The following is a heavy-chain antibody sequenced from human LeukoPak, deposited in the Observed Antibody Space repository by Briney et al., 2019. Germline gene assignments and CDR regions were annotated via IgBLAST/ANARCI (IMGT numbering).Heavy chain of an antibody. CDR3: AKDLMRDLWFGES. D-gene: IGHD3-10*01. J-gene: IGHJ5*02. CDR2: ISDRGDST. V-gene: IGHV3-23*01. Sequence: PGGSLRLSCAASGFSVTTYAMGWVRQAPGKGLEWVSVISDRGDSTHYADSVKGRFTISRDSSKNTLYLQMNSLRAEDTAVYYCAKDLMRDLWFGESWGQGTLVTISS. CDR1: GFSVTTYA.